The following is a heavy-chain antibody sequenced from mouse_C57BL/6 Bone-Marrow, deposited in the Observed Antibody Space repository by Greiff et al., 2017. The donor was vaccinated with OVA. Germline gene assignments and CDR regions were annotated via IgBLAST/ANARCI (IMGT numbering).Heavy chain of an antibody. V-gene: IGHV1-76*01. Sequence: VQLVESGAELVRPGASVKLSCKASGYTFTDYYINWVKQRPGQGLEWIARIYPGSGNTYYNEKFKGKATLTAEKSSSTAYMQLSSLTSEDSAVYFCARLFRNYSNFLYYYDYWGQGTTLTVSS. CDR1: GYTFTDYY. J-gene: IGHJ2*01. D-gene: IGHD2-5*01. CDR3: ARLFRNYSNFLYYYDY. CDR2: IYPGSGNT.